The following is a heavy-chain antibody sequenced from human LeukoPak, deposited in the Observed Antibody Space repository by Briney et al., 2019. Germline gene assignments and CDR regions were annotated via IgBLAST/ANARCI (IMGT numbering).Heavy chain of an antibody. V-gene: IGHV5-51*01. J-gene: IGHJ4*02. Sequence: GESLKISCKGSGYSFTSYWIGWVRPLPGKGLEWMGIIYPGDSDTRYSPSFQGQVTISADKSISTAYLQWSSLKASDTAMYYCARLDGGYGEDEYYFDYWGQGTLVTVSS. D-gene: IGHD5-12*01. CDR2: IYPGDSDT. CDR1: GYSFTSYW. CDR3: ARLDGGYGEDEYYFDY.